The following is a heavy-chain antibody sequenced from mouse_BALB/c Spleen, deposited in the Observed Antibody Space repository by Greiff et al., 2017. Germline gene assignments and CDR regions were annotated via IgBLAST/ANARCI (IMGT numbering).Heavy chain of an antibody. D-gene: IGHD1-1*01. J-gene: IGHJ4*01. Sequence: EVQRVESGGGLVKPGGSLKLSCAASGFTFSSYAMSWVRQSPEKRLEWVAEISSGGSYTYYPDTVTGRFTISRDNAKNTLYLEMSSLRSEDTAMYYCASSSYKDYAMDYWGQGTSVTVSS. CDR2: ISSGGSYT. V-gene: IGHV5-9-4*01. CDR3: ASSSYKDYAMDY. CDR1: GFTFSSYA.